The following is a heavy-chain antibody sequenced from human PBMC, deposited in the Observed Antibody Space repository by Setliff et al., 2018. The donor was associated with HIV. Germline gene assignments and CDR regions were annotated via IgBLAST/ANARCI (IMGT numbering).Heavy chain of an antibody. J-gene: IGHJ6*03. Sequence: GGSLRLSCAPSGFTVSSNYMTWVRQAPGKGLEWVSVIYSNANTLYADSVKGRFTSSRDNSKNTLYLQMNNLRAEDTAVYYCARARRDSYDRGRRNHYYIDVWGKGTTVTV. CDR2: IYSNANT. CDR3: ARARRDSYDRGRRNHYYIDV. D-gene: IGHD3-22*01. V-gene: IGHV3-53*05. CDR1: GFTVSSNY.